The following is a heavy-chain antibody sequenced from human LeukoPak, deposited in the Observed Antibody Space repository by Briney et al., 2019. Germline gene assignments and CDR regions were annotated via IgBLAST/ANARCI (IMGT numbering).Heavy chain of an antibody. CDR3: ARMRSYRYRYYFDY. J-gene: IGHJ4*02. Sequence: GGSLRLSCAASGFTVSSNYMSWVRQAPGKGLEWVSVIYSGGSTYYADSVKGRFTISRDNSKNTLYPQMNSLRAEDTAVYYCARMRSYRYRYYFDYWGQGTLVTVSS. V-gene: IGHV3-66*01. D-gene: IGHD1-26*01. CDR1: GFTVSSNY. CDR2: IYSGGST.